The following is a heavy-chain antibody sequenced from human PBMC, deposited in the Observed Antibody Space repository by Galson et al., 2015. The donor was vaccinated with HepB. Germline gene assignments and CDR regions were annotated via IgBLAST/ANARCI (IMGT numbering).Heavy chain of an antibody. CDR2: IYSGRST. J-gene: IGHJ4*02. CDR3: ARVSTYGSGTYYNEYYFDY. D-gene: IGHD3-10*01. Sequence: SLRLSCAASGFTVSSNFMSWVRQAPGKGLEWVSLIYSGRSTFYADSVKGRFTISRDNSKNTLYLQMNSLRAEDTAVYYCARVSTYGSGTYYNEYYFDYWGQGTLGTVSS. V-gene: IGHV3-66*01. CDR1: GFTVSSNF.